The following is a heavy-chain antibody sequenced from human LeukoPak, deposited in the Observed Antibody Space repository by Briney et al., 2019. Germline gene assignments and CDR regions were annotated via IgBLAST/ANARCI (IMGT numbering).Heavy chain of an antibody. CDR2: IYYSGST. Sequence: SETLSLTCTVSGGSISSSSYYWGWIRQPPGKGLEWIGSIYYSGSTYYNPSLKSRVTISVDTSKNQFSLKLSSVTAADTAVYYCASETRYYDFWSGYYTSGVFNNWFDPWGQGTLVTVSS. CDR1: GGSISSSSYY. CDR3: ASETRYYDFWSGYYTSGVFNNWFDP. D-gene: IGHD3-3*01. J-gene: IGHJ5*02. V-gene: IGHV4-39*07.